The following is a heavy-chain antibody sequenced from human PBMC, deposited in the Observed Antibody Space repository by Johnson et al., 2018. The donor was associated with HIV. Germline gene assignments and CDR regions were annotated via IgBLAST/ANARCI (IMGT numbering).Heavy chain of an antibody. D-gene: IGHD6-13*01. CDR2: ISSNGDNT. CDR3: AREIIAAADDI. V-gene: IGHV3-64*01. Sequence: EVQLVESGGGVVQPGGSLRLSCAASGFTFSTYAMHWVRQAPGKGLEYVSAISSNGDNTYYANSVKGRFTISRDNAKNSLYLQMNSLRAEDTAVYYCAREIIAAADDIWGQGTMVTVSS. CDR1: GFTFSTYA. J-gene: IGHJ3*02.